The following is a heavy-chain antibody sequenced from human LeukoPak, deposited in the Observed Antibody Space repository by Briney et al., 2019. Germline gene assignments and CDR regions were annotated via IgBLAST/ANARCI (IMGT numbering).Heavy chain of an antibody. CDR3: ARAGCSGGSCYKTTFDI. J-gene: IGHJ3*02. D-gene: IGHD2-15*01. Sequence: GGSLRLSCAASGFTFSDYDMHWVRQAPGKGLEWVASIRYDGSNQYYADSVKGRFTISRDNAKNSLYLQMNSLRAEDTAIYYCARAGCSGGSCYKTTFDIWGQGTMVTVSS. CDR1: GFTFSDYD. CDR2: IRYDGSNQ. V-gene: IGHV3-30*02.